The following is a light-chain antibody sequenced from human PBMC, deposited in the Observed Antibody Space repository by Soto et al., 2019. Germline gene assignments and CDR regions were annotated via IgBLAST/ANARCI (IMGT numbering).Light chain of an antibody. CDR2: DIF. CDR3: HQYNNWPPWT. Sequence: EIVLTQSPATLSLSPGDRATLSCRASQSVGSDLAWYQQKPGQAPRLVIYDIFTRATGIPARFSGSGSGTEFTLTISSLQSEDFAVYYCHQYNNWPPWTFGRGTKVDI. V-gene: IGKV3-15*01. J-gene: IGKJ1*01. CDR1: QSVGSD.